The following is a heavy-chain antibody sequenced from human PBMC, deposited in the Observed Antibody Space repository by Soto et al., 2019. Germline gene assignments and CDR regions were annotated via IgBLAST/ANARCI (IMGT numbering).Heavy chain of an antibody. V-gene: IGHV4-4*02. Sequence: PSQTLSLTCAVSAGSISSSNLSRWVCHPPGKGLEWIGEIYHSGSTNYNPSIKSRVTISVDKSKNQFSLKLSSVTAADTAVYYCARDPKGVYYDSSGYPPDYYYYGMDVWGQGTTVT. J-gene: IGHJ6*02. CDR1: AGSISSSNL. CDR3: ARDPKGVYYDSSGYPPDYYYYGMDV. CDR2: IYHSGST. D-gene: IGHD3-22*01.